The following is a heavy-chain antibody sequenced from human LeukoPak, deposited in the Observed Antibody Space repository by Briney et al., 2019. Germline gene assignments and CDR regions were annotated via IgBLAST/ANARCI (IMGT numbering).Heavy chain of an antibody. CDR1: GGSISSSSYY. V-gene: IGHV4-39*07. CDR3: AREYYYDSSGYPWD. D-gene: IGHD3-22*01. CDR2: IYYSGST. J-gene: IGHJ4*02. Sequence: SETLSLTCTVSGGSISSSSYYWGWIRQPPGKGLEWIGSIYYSGSTYYNPSLKSRVTISVDTSKNQFSLKLSSVTAADTAVYYCAREYYYDSSGYPWDWGQGTLVTVSS.